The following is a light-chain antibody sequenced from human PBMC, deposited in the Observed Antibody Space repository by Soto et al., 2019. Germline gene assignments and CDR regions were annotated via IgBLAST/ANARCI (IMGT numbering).Light chain of an antibody. CDR2: DAS. V-gene: IGKV1-5*01. J-gene: IGKJ1*01. Sequence: DIQMTQSPCTLSASVGDRVTITCRASQSISSWLAWYQQKPGKAPKLLIYDASSLESGVPSRFSGSGSGTEFTLTISSLQPDDFATYYCQQYNSYSPLTFGQGTKVEIK. CDR3: QQYNSYSPLT. CDR1: QSISSW.